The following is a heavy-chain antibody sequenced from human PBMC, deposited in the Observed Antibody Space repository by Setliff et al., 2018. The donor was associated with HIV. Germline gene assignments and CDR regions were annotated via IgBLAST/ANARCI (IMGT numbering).Heavy chain of an antibody. CDR3: AKCGGTCWHNFFGP. V-gene: IGHV3-23*01. J-gene: IGHJ5*02. D-gene: IGHD2-15*01. Sequence: LRLSCAASGFTFSSYAMTWVRQAPGKGLEWVSGISGSGGSTYYADSVKGRFTISRDNSKKMLYLQMNSLRAEDTAVYHCAKCGGTCWHNFFGPWGQGTLVTVSS. CDR1: GFTFSSYA. CDR2: ISGSGGST.